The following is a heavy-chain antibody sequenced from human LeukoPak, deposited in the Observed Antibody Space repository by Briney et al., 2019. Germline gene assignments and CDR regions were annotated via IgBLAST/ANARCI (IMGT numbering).Heavy chain of an antibody. V-gene: IGHV4-34*01. Sequence: SETLSLTCAVYGGSFSGYYWSWIRQPPGKGLEWIGEINHSGSTNYNPSFKSRVTISVDTSKNQFSLKLSSVTAADTAVYYCARAEPDIVVVPAAMRNWFDPWGQGTLVTVSS. CDR3: ARAEPDIVVVPAAMRNWFDP. CDR1: GGSFSGYY. J-gene: IGHJ5*02. CDR2: INHSGST. D-gene: IGHD2-2*01.